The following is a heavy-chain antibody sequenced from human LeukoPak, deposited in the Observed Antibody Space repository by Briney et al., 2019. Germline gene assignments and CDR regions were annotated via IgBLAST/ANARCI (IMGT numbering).Heavy chain of an antibody. V-gene: IGHV3-23*01. D-gene: IGHD4-17*01. CDR2: SSGSGGST. J-gene: IGHJ5*02. CDR1: GCTFSSYA. Sequence: PGGSLRLSCAASGCTFSSYAMSWVRQAPGKGLEWVSASSGSGGSTYYADSAKGRFTISRDNSKNTLYLQMNSLRAEDTAVYYCAKDRTVTTPLKWFDPWGQGTLVTVSS. CDR3: AKDRTVTTPLKWFDP.